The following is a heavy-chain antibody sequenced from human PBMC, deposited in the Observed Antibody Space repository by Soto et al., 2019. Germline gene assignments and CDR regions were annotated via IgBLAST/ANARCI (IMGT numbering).Heavy chain of an antibody. J-gene: IGHJ6*03. CDR2: IKQDGSEK. D-gene: IGHD1-26*01. CDR1: GFTFSSYW. CDR3: ARSSGEGNYYYYMDV. Sequence: EVQLVESGGGLVQPGGSLRLSCAASGFTFSSYWMSWVRQAPGKGLEWVANIKQDGSEKYYVDSVKGRFTISRDNAKNSLYLQMNSLRAEDTAVYYCARSSGEGNYYYYMDVWGKGTTVTVSS. V-gene: IGHV3-7*01.